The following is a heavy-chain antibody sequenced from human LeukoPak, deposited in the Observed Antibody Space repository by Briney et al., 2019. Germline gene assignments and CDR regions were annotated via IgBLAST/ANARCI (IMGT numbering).Heavy chain of an antibody. D-gene: IGHD4-11*01. CDR2: ISYDGSNK. J-gene: IGHJ4*02. CDR3: AKDSSTTGDYSTANPH. CDR1: GFTFSSYA. Sequence: GGSLRLSCAASGFTFSSYAMHWVRQAPGKGLEWVAVISYDGSNKYYADSVKGRFTISRDNSKNSLYLQMNSLRAEDTALYYCAKDSSTTGDYSTANPHWGQGTLVTVSS. V-gene: IGHV3-30-3*01.